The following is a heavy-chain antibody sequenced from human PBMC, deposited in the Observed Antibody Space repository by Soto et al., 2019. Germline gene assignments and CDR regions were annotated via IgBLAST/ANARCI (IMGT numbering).Heavy chain of an antibody. D-gene: IGHD3-10*01. CDR3: ARVLPWFGELFYYYYGMDV. V-gene: IGHV1-18*01. CDR2: ISAYNGNT. CDR1: GYTFTSYG. J-gene: IGHJ6*02. Sequence: GASVKVSCKASGYTFTSYGISWVRQAPGQGLEWMGWISAYNGNTNYAQKLQGRVTMTTDTSTSTAYMELRSLRSDDTAVYYCARVLPWFGELFYYYYGMDVWGQGTTVTVSS.